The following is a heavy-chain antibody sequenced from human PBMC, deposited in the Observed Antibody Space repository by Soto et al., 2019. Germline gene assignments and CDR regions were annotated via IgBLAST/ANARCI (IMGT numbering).Heavy chain of an antibody. CDR2: IHTTDGT. V-gene: IGHV4-4*07. CDR3: ARALSSAAGLYFDF. D-gene: IGHD6-13*01. Sequence: SEPQSLTCPVSGGSLRTYPWSWLRPPTGKGMEWIGRIHTTDGTNYNPSLKSRVTMSIDTSNNQFSLKLSSLTAADTAVYYCARALSSAAGLYFDFWGQGTLVTVSS. CDR1: GGSLRTYP. J-gene: IGHJ4*02.